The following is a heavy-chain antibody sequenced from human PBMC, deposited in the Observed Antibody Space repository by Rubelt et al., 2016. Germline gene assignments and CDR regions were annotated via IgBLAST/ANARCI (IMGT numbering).Heavy chain of an antibody. CDR1: GESFSGYY. D-gene: IGHD6-19*01. CDR2: INHRGST. CDR3: ARLEYSSGWYPHY. Sequence: QVQLQQWGPGLLKPSETLSLTCAVYGESFSGYYWNWIRQPPGKGLEWIGRINHRGSTYSNASLTSRVTISADTSKNQFSRKLNFVTAADTAVYYCARLEYSSGWYPHYWGQGTLVTVSS. J-gene: IGHJ4*02. V-gene: IGHV4-34*01.